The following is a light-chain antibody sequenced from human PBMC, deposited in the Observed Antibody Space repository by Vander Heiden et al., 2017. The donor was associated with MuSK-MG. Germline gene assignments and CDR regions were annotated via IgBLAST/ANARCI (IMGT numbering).Light chain of an antibody. CDR1: SSNIGAGYD. CDR2: GNS. J-gene: IGLJ3*02. V-gene: IGLV1-40*01. CDR3: QSYDSSLSGLWV. Sequence: QSVLTQPPSVSGAPGQRVTISCTGSSSNIGAGYDVHWYQQLPGTAPKLLIFGNSNRPSGVPDRFSGSKSGTSASLAITGLQAEDEADYDCQSYDSSLSGLWVFGGGTKLTVL.